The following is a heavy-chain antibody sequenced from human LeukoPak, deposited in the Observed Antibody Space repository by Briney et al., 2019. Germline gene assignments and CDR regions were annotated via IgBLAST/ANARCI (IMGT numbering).Heavy chain of an antibody. V-gene: IGHV3-21*04. J-gene: IGHJ4*02. Sequence: GGSLRLSCAASGFTFSSYSMNWVRQAPGKGLEWVSSISSSSSYIYYADSVKGRFTISRDNSKNTLYLQMNSLRAEDTAVYYCAKTPPHDDYGDYWGQGTLVTVSS. CDR3: AKTPPHDDYGDY. CDR1: GFTFSSYS. D-gene: IGHD3-3*01. CDR2: ISSSSSYI.